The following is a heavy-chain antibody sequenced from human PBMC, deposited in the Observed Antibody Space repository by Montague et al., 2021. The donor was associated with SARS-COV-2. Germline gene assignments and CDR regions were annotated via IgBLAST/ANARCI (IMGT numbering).Heavy chain of an antibody. V-gene: IGHV4-61*02. Sequence: TLSLTCTVSGGSISSGYFYWSRIRQTAGKGLEWIGLIYLGGNTNYNLSLKSRVTISVDTSKNQFSLKLSSVTAADTAVYYCASVFTVTYYFDYWGRGTLVTVSS. D-gene: IGHD3-22*01. CDR2: IYLGGNT. CDR1: GGSISSGYFY. J-gene: IGHJ4*02. CDR3: ASVFTVTYYFDY.